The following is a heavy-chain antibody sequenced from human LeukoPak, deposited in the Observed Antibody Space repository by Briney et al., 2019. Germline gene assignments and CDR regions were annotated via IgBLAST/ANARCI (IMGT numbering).Heavy chain of an antibody. CDR1: GFTFSSYG. Sequence: PGGSLRLSCAASGFTFSSYGMSWVRQAPGKGLEWVSAISGSGGSTYYADSVKGRFTISRDNSKNTLYLQMNSLRAEETAVYYCAKVGPMVRGVIYVFDYWGQGTLVTVSS. J-gene: IGHJ4*02. CDR3: AKVGPMVRGVIYVFDY. D-gene: IGHD3-10*01. V-gene: IGHV3-23*01. CDR2: ISGSGGST.